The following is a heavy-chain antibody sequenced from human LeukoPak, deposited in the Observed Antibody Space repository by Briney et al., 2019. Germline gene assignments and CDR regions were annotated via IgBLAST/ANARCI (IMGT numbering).Heavy chain of an antibody. CDR1: GYTFTSYD. J-gene: IGHJ5*02. V-gene: IGHV1-8*01. CDR3: ARVPAGFNWFDP. CDR2: MNPNSGNT. Sequence: ASVKVSCKASGYTFTSYDINWVRQATGQGLEWMGWMNPNSGNTGYAQKFQGRVTMTRNTSISTAYMELRSLRSDDTAVYYCARVPAGFNWFDPWGQGTLVTVSS. D-gene: IGHD2-2*01.